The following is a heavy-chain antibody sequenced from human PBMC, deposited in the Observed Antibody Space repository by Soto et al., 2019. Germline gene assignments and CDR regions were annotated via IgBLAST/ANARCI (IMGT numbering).Heavy chain of an antibody. Sequence: PGEALRLSYAASGVLFSSYSMNLVRQAPGKGMEWVSSISSSSSYIYYADSVKGRFTISRDNAKNSLYLQMNSLRAEETAVYYCSGYPSRQYGRAVWGPGTTLT. V-gene: IGHV3-21*01. CDR2: ISSSSSYI. CDR1: GVLFSSYS. CDR3: SGYPSRQYGRAV. J-gene: IGHJ6*02.